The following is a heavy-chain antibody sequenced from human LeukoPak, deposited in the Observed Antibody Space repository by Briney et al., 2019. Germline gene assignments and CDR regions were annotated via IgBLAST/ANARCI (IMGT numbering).Heavy chain of an antibody. J-gene: IGHJ4*02. D-gene: IGHD1-26*01. CDR2: IVVGSGNT. CDR1: GFTFTSSA. V-gene: IGHV1-58*02. CDR3: AAGGSGSYYIDY. Sequence: ASGKLSCKASGFTFTSSAMQWVRQARGQRLEWIGWIVVGSGNTNYAQKFQERVTITRDMSTSTAYMEMSSLRSEDTAVYYCAAGGSGSYYIDYWGQGTLVTVSS.